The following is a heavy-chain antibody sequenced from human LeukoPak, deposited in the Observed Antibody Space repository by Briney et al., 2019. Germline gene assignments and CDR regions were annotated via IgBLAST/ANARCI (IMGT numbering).Heavy chain of an antibody. CDR1: GGSISSSNYY. J-gene: IGHJ4*02. CDR2: LYYSGST. CDR3: ARYYSGSYGFDY. D-gene: IGHD1-26*01. Sequence: SQTLSLTCTVSGGSISSSNYYWGWIRQPPGEGLEWIGYLYYSGSTYYNPSLKSRVTMSVDTSKNQFSLKLSSVTAADTAVYYCARYYSGSYGFDYWGQGTLVTVSS. V-gene: IGHV4-39*01.